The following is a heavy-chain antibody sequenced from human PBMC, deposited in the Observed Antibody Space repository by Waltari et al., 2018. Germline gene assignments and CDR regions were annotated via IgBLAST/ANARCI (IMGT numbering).Heavy chain of an antibody. J-gene: IGHJ4*02. CDR1: GYTFPSYD. V-gene: IGHV1-8*02. Sequence: QVQLVQSGAEVKKPGASVKVSCKASGYTFPSYDINWVRQATGQGLGWMGWLNPNSGNTGDAQKFQGRVTITADTSTDTAYMELSSLRSEDTAVYYCATGISSSVAARPVGIFDYWGQGTLVTVSS. CDR2: LNPNSGNT. CDR3: ATGISSSVAARPVGIFDY. D-gene: IGHD6-6*01.